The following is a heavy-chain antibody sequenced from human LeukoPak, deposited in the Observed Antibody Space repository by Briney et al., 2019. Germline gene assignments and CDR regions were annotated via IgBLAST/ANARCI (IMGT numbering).Heavy chain of an antibody. D-gene: IGHD6-6*01. Sequence: SETLSLTCTVSGGSISSYYWNWIRKPPGKGLEWIGYIYYSGSTNYNPSLKSRVTISVDTSKNQFSLKLSFVTAVDTAVYYCARGSIAARNDAFDIWGQGTMVTVSS. V-gene: IGHV4-59*01. CDR2: IYYSGST. J-gene: IGHJ3*02. CDR3: ARGSIAARNDAFDI. CDR1: GGSISSYY.